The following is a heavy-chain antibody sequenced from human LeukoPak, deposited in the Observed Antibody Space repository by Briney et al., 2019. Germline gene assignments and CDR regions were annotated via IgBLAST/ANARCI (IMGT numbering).Heavy chain of an antibody. D-gene: IGHD1-1*01. CDR3: ARRGVGTHFDY. V-gene: IGHV1-46*01. J-gene: IGHJ4*02. Sequence: ASVKVSCKASGYTFTSYYIHWVRQAPGQGLEWMGLINPSGGSTNYAQKFQGRVTMTRDTSTSTVYMELSSLRSEDTAVYYCARRGVGTHFDYWGQGSLVTVSS. CDR2: INPSGGST. CDR1: GYTFTSYY.